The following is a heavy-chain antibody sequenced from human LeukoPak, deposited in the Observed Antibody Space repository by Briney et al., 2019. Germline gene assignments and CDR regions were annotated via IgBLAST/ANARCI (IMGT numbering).Heavy chain of an antibody. CDR3: VASSGWREGFDY. CDR1: GFTFSSYA. V-gene: IGHV3-30-3*01. D-gene: IGHD6-19*01. Sequence: GGSLRLSCAASGFTFSSYAMHWVRQAPGKGLEWVAAISYDGSNKYYADSVKGRFTISRDNSKNTLYLQMNSLRAEDTAVYYCVASSGWREGFDYWGQGTLVTVSS. J-gene: IGHJ4*02. CDR2: ISYDGSNK.